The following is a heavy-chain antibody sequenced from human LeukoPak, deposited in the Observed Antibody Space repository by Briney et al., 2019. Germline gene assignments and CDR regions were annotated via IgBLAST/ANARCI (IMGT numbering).Heavy chain of an antibody. CDR1: GYTFTGYY. Sequence: GASVKVSCKSSGYTFTGYYMHRVRQAPGQGLEWMGWINPNSGGTNYAQKFQGRVTMTRDTSISTAYMELSRLRSDDTAVYYCARGLILRFLEWLPYDWGQGTLVTVSS. V-gene: IGHV1-2*02. D-gene: IGHD3-3*01. CDR2: INPNSGGT. J-gene: IGHJ4*02. CDR3: ARGLILRFLEWLPYD.